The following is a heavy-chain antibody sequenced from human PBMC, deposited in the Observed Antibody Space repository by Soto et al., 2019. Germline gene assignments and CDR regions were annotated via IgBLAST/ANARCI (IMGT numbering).Heavy chain of an antibody. J-gene: IGHJ4*02. CDR2: ISASNGNT. V-gene: IGHV1-18*04. CDR3: ASEPIYYNDGSGYYPLGY. D-gene: IGHD3-22*01. CDR1: GYTFTTYG. Sequence: QVQLVQSGAEVKKPGASVKVSCKASGYTFTTYGFSWVRQAPGQGLECVGWISASNGNTHYSQKFQGRVTMTIDTSTSTAYMELRSLTSGDTAVYYCASEPIYYNDGSGYYPLGYWGQGTLVTVSS.